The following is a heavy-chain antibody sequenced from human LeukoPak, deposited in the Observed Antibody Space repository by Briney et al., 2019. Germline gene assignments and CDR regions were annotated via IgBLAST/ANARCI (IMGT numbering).Heavy chain of an antibody. J-gene: IGHJ4*02. V-gene: IGHV1-2*02. Sequence: ASVKVSCKASGYTFTGYYMHWVRQAPGQGLEWMGWINPNSGGTNYAQKFQGRVTMTRDTSISTAYMELSRLRSDDTAVYYCARDYYYHSSGYYYWYYFDYWGQGTLVTVSS. D-gene: IGHD3-22*01. CDR3: ARDYYYHSSGYYYWYYFDY. CDR2: INPNSGGT. CDR1: GYTFTGYY.